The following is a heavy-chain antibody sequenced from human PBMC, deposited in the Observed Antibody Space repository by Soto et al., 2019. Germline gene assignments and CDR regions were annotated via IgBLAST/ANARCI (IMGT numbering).Heavy chain of an antibody. V-gene: IGHV3-53*01. D-gene: IGHD5-12*01. J-gene: IGHJ4*02. CDR3: AKLLVEMATRLELDY. CDR1: GVIATAKY. Sequence: GGSLRLSCAASGVIATAKYMNWVRQAPGGVLEWVAVIYNSGSTYHADSVKGRFTISRHDSKNTLYLQMNSLRAEDTAVYYCAKLLVEMATRLELDYWGQGTLVTVSS. CDR2: IYNSGST.